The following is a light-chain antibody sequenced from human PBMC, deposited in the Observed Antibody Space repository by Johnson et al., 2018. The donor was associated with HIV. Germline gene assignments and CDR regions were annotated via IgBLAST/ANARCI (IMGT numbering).Light chain of an antibody. J-gene: IGLJ1*01. Sequence: QSVLTQPPSVSAAPGQKVTISCSGSSSNIGNNYVSWYQQLPGTAPKLLIYENNKRPSGIPDRFSGSKSGTSATLGITGLQTGDEADYYCGTWDSSRSALYVFGTGTNVTVL. CDR1: SSNIGNNY. CDR2: ENN. CDR3: GTWDSSRSALYV. V-gene: IGLV1-51*02.